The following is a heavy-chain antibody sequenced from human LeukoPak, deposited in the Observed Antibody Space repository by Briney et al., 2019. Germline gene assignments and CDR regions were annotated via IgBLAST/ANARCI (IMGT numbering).Heavy chain of an antibody. J-gene: IGHJ3*02. CDR3: ARSPHCGGDCYPDAFDI. CDR1: GYSFTSYW. CDR2: IYPGDSDT. D-gene: IGHD2-21*02. V-gene: IGHV5-51*01. Sequence: GESLKISCKGSGYSFTSYWIGWVRQMPGKGLEWMGIIYPGDSDTRYSPSFQGQVTISADKSISTAYLQWSSLKASDTAMYYCARSPHCGGDCYPDAFDIWGQGIMVTVSS.